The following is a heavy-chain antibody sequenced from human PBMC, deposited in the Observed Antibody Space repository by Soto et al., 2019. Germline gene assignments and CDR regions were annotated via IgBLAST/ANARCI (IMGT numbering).Heavy chain of an antibody. V-gene: IGHV3-15*01. CDR1: GFTFITAW. J-gene: IGHJ4*02. Sequence: GGSLRLSCAASGFTFITAWMNWVRQAPGKGLEWVGHVKNGGTTDYAAPVKGRFTISRDDSKNTVYLQMSSLKTEDTAVYFCAADTPGFGQGDFEYWGQGALVTVSS. D-gene: IGHD3-3*01. CDR2: VKNGGTT. CDR3: AADTPGFGQGDFEY.